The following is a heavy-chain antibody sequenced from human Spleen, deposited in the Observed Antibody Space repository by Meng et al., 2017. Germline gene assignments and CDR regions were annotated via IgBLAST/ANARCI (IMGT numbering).Heavy chain of an antibody. J-gene: IGHJ4*02. CDR3: AREPRRVRGIID. V-gene: IGHV3-48*04. CDR2: ISRDGTMI. Sequence: GGSLRLSCAASGFTFSSYSMNWARQAPGKGLEWISYISRDGTMIYYADSVKGRFTISRDNAKNSLCLQMNSLRAEDTAVYYCAREPRRVRGIIDWGQGTLVTVSS. D-gene: IGHD3-10*01. CDR1: GFTFSSYS.